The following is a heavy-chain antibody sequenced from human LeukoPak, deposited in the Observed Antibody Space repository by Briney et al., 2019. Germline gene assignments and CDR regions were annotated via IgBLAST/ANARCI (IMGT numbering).Heavy chain of an antibody. J-gene: IGHJ5*02. CDR3: ARVSRFLEWLLYPSWFDP. D-gene: IGHD3-3*01. CDR1: GGSFSGYY. Sequence: SETLSLTCAVYGGSFSGYYWSWIRQPPGKGLEWIGEINHSGSTNYNPSLKSRVTISVDTSKNQFSLKLSSVTAPDTAVYYCARVSRFLEWLLYPSWFDPWGQGTLVTVSS. CDR2: INHSGST. V-gene: IGHV4-34*01.